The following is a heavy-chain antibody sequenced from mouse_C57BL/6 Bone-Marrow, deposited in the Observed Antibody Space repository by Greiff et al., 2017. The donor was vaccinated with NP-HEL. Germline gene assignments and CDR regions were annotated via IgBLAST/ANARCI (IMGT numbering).Heavy chain of an antibody. D-gene: IGHD2-1*01. Sequence: VQLKEPGAELVMPGASVKLSCKASGYTFTSYWMHWVKQRPGQGLEWIGEIDPSDSYTNYNQKFKGKSTLTVDKSSSTAYMQLSSLTSEDSAVYYCARGGNYHYFDYWGQGTTLTVSS. J-gene: IGHJ2*01. CDR1: GYTFTSYW. CDR2: IDPSDSYT. V-gene: IGHV1-69*01. CDR3: ARGGNYHYFDY.